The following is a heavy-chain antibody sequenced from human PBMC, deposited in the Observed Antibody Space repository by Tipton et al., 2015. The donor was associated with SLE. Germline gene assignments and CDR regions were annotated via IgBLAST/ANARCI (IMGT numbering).Heavy chain of an antibody. D-gene: IGHD2-15*01. V-gene: IGHV4-59*08. Sequence: TLSLTCTVSGGSNSSHYWSWIRQPPGKGLEWIGYIYYSGSTYYNPSLKSRVTISVDTSKNQFSLKLSSVTAADTAVYYCARPEYCSGGSCYYFDYWGQGTLVTVSS. CDR1: GGSNSSHY. CDR3: ARPEYCSGGSCYYFDY. J-gene: IGHJ4*02. CDR2: IYYSGST.